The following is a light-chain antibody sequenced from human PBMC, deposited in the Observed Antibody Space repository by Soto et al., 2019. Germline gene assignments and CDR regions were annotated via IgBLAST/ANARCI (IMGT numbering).Light chain of an antibody. V-gene: IGLV1-40*01. CDR2: ANN. CDR1: SSNIGDNS. CDR3: QSYDSSLTGSYA. J-gene: IGLJ1*01. Sequence: QSVLTQPPSMSAAPGQMVAISCSGTSSNIGDNSVSWYQHLPGTAPKLLIYANNIRPSGVPDRFSGSKSGSSASLAISGLQAEDEGDYYCQSYDSSLTGSYAFGTGTKVTVL.